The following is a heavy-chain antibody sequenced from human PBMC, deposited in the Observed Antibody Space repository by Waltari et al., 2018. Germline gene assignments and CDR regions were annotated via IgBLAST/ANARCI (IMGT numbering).Heavy chain of an antibody. V-gene: IGHV1-24*01. Sequence: QVQLVQSGAEVKKPGASVKVSCKVSGYTLTELSMHWVRQAPGKGLEWMGGFDPEDGETIYAQKCQGRVTMTEDTSTYTAYMELSSRRSEDTAVYYCATLGTTNYYYYGMDVWGQGTTVTVSS. D-gene: IGHD1-26*01. CDR1: GYTLTELS. CDR3: ATLGTTNYYYYGMDV. CDR2: FDPEDGET. J-gene: IGHJ6*02.